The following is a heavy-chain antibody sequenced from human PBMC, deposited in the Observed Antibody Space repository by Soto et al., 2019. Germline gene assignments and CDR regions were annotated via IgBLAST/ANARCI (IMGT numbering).Heavy chain of an antibody. CDR1: GGSISSGGYY. D-gene: IGHD2-15*01. CDR2: IYYSGST. CDR3: ARDRRVGWFDP. Sequence: SETLSLTCTVPGGSISSGGYYWSWIRQHPGKGLEWIGYIYYSGSTYYNPSLKSRVTISVDTSKNQFSLKLSPVTAADTAVYYCARDRRVGWFDPWGQGTLVTVSS. V-gene: IGHV4-31*03. J-gene: IGHJ5*02.